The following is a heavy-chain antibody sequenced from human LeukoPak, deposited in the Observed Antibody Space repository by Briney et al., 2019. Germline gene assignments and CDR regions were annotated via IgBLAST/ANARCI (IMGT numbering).Heavy chain of an antibody. V-gene: IGHV4-59*08. J-gene: IGHJ4*02. Sequence: SETLSLTCTVSGGSISSYYWSWIRQPPGKGLEWIGYIYYSGSTNYNPSLKSRVTISVDTSKNQFSLKLSSVTAADTAVYYCARQSPFYYDSSGYYPFYFDYWGQGTLVTVSS. CDR3: ARQSPFYYDSSGYYPFYFDY. CDR1: GGSISSYY. CDR2: IYYSGST. D-gene: IGHD3-22*01.